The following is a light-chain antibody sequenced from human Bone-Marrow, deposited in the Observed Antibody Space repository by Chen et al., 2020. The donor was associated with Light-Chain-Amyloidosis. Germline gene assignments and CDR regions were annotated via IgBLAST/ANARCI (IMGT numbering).Light chain of an antibody. CDR2: AAS. CDR3: HQSFNNPGT. Sequence: DIQMPQSPSSLSASVGDRVTITCRASESISTYLNWYQQRPGKAPKLLIFAASSLQSGVPSRFGGSGSGTDFTLTISSLQPEDFATYYCHQSFNNPGTFGQGTKVEIK. V-gene: IGKV1-39*01. CDR1: ESISTY. J-gene: IGKJ2*01.